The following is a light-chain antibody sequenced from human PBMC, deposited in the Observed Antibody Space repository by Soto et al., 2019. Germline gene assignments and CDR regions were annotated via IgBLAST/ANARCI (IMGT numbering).Light chain of an antibody. CDR2: TAS. J-gene: IGKJ4*01. CDR3: HQNYGTPLT. V-gene: IGKV1-39*01. CDR1: QSIRTY. Sequence: DIQMTQSPSSLSASLGDRVTITCRASQSIRTYLNWFQQKPGKAPKLLIYTASSLQSGVPSRFSGSGSGTDFTLTINNLQPEDFATYYCHQNYGTPLTFGGGTKVEIK.